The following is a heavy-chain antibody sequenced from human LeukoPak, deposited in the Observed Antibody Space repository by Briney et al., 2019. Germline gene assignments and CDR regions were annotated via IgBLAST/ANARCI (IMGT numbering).Heavy chain of an antibody. CDR2: ISSTSDTI. CDR1: GFTFSSYS. V-gene: IGHV3-48*01. Sequence: GGSLRLSCEASGFTFSSYSMNWVRQAPGKGLEWVSYISSTSDTIYYADSVKGRFTISRDNAKNSVYLQMNSLRAEDTAVYFCARCSGYPYLDYWGQGTLVTVSS. J-gene: IGHJ4*02. CDR3: ARCSGYPYLDY. D-gene: IGHD3-22*01.